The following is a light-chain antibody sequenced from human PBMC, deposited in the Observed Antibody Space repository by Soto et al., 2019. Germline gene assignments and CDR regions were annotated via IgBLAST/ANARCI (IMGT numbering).Light chain of an antibody. CDR2: DVR. J-gene: IGLJ1*01. CDR3: SSYLSSSTYV. V-gene: IGLV2-14*01. Sequence: QSALTQPASVSGSPGRSITISCTGTSSEVSGNNYVSWYQQHPGQAPKLLIYDVRHRPSGVSNRISGSKSGNTVSLTISGLQTEDEADYYCSSYLSSSTYVFGSGTKVTVL. CDR1: SSEVSGNNY.